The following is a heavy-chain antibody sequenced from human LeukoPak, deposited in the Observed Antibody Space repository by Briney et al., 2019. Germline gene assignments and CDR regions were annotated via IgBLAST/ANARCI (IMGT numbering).Heavy chain of an antibody. V-gene: IGHV3-23*01. J-gene: IGHJ4*02. CDR1: GXTFSNYA. Sequence: QPGGSLRLSCVASGXTFSNYAMSWVRQAPGKGLEWVSAIHDAGVNTYYADSVKGRFTISRDNSKNTLYLQMNSLRVEDTAVYYCAKPWFSSSSDYWGQGTMVTVSP. D-gene: IGHD6-13*01. CDR2: IHDAGVNT. CDR3: AKPWFSSSSDY.